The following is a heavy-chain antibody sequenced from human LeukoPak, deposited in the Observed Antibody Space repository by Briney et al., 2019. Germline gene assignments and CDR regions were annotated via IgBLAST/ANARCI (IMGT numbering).Heavy chain of an antibody. CDR1: GGSFSGYY. CDR2: INHSGST. CDR3: ARAGLAMAPAKYSSSWYRRFRFDP. J-gene: IGHJ5*02. V-gene: IGHV4-34*01. Sequence: QASETLSLTCAVYGGSFSGYYWSWIRQPPGKGLEWIGEINHSGSTNYNPSLKSRVTISVDTSKNQFSLKLSSVTAADTAVYYCARAGLAMAPAKYSSSWYRRFRFDPWGQGTLVTVSS. D-gene: IGHD6-13*01.